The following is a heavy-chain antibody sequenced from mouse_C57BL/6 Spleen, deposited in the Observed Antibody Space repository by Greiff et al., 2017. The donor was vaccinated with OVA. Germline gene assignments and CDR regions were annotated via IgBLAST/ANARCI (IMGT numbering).Heavy chain of an antibody. D-gene: IGHD4-1*01. V-gene: IGHV1-54*01. Sequence: QVQLQQSGAELVRPGTSVKVSCKASGYAFTNYLIEWVKQRPGQGLEWIGVINPGSGGTNYNEKFKGKATLTADKSSSTAYMQLSSLTSEDSAVFFCARSEETGDDFDYWGQGTTLTVSA. CDR1: GYAFTNYL. J-gene: IGHJ2*01. CDR2: INPGSGGT. CDR3: ARSEETGDDFDY.